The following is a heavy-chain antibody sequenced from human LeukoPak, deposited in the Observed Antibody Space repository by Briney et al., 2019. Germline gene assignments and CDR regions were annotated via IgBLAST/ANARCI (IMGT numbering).Heavy chain of an antibody. Sequence: GESLKIPCQCPGYRFSRLWINWVRQMPGKGLEWMGRIDPFDSNTNYTPSFEGHVSISADKSMSTAYLQWTSLKASNTDLYYCARGLYSGYYMYGYWGQGTRVTVSS. V-gene: IGHV5-10-1*01. CDR2: IDPFDSNT. D-gene: IGHD5-12*01. CDR1: GYRFSRLW. CDR3: ARGLYSGYYMYGY. J-gene: IGHJ4*02.